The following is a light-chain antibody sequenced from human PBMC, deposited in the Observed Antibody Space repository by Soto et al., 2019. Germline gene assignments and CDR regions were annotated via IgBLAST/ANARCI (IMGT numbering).Light chain of an antibody. CDR2: AAS. CDR3: QQSYSTRWT. Sequence: DIQMTQSPSSLSASVGDRVTITCRASQSISSYLNWYQQKPGKAPKLLIYAASSLQSGVPSRFSGSGSGTDFTLTISSLQPEDFATYYFQQSYSTRWTFGQGTKVDIK. J-gene: IGKJ1*01. CDR1: QSISSY. V-gene: IGKV1-39*01.